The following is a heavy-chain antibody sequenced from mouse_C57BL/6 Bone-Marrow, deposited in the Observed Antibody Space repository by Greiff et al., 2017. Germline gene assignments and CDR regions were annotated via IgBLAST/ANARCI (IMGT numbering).Heavy chain of an antibody. D-gene: IGHD1-1*01. CDR2: IDPANGNT. Sequence: VQLQQSVAELVRPGASVKLSCTASGFNIKNTYMHWVKQRPEQGLEWIGRIDPANGNTKYAPKFQGKATLTADTSSNTAYLQRRSLTSEDTAIYYCARDVSTVDWYFDVWGTGTTVTVSS. CDR3: ARDVSTVDWYFDV. CDR1: GFNIKNTY. J-gene: IGHJ1*03. V-gene: IGHV14-3*01.